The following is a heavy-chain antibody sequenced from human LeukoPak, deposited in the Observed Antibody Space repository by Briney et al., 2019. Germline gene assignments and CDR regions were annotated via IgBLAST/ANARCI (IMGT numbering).Heavy chain of an antibody. D-gene: IGHD4/OR15-4a*01. V-gene: IGHV3-11*06. CDR2: INIGGTNT. CDR1: GFTFNGYY. J-gene: IGHJ4*02. CDR3: VRDWGSTNYLFDY. Sequence: GGSLRLSCAASGFTFNGYYMSWIRQAPGKGLEWLSYINIGGTNTHYADSVKGRFTISRDDSKNTLYLQMNSLRGEDTAVYYCVRDWGSTNYLFDYWGQGTLVIVSS.